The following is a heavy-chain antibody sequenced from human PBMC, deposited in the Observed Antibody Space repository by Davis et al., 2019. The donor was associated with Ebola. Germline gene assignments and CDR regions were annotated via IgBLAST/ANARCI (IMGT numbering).Heavy chain of an antibody. V-gene: IGHV3-23*01. CDR1: VITFSSYA. D-gene: IGHD3-3*01. CDR3: ARDDNYDFWSGYLDY. CDR2: ISGSGGST. J-gene: IGHJ4*02. Sequence: GESLKISCTDSVITFSSYAMTWVRQAPGKGLEWVSAISGSGGSTYYADSVKGRFTISRDNAKNSLYLQMNSLRDEDTAVYYCARDDNYDFWSGYLDYWGQGTLVTVSS.